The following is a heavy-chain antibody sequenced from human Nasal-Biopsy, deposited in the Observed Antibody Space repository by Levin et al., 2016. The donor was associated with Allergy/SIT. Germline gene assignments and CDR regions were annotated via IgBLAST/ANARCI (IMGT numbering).Heavy chain of an antibody. V-gene: IGHV3-23*01. Sequence: GGSLRLSCSASGFTFSTYAINWVRQAPGEGLEWVSVITVGGTITYYADSVKGRFTISRDDSKNTLYLQMNNLRAEDTAVYYCAKDGGGNPPRDDYWGQGTLVTVSS. D-gene: IGHD4-23*01. CDR3: AKDGGGNPPRDDY. CDR2: ITVGGTIT. J-gene: IGHJ4*02. CDR1: GFTFSTYA.